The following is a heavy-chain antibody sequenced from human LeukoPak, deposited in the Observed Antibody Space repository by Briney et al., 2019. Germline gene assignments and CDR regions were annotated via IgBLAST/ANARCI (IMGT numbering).Heavy chain of an antibody. V-gene: IGHV4-39*07. CDR2: IYYSGST. D-gene: IGHD6-19*01. CDR1: GGSISSSSYY. Sequence: PSETLSLTCTVSGGSISSSSYYWGWIRQPPGKGLEWIGSIYYSGSTYYNPSLKSRVTISVDTSKNQFSLKLSSVTAADTAVYYCARNSGYSSGHFDYWGQGTLVTVSS. J-gene: IGHJ4*02. CDR3: ARNSGYSSGHFDY.